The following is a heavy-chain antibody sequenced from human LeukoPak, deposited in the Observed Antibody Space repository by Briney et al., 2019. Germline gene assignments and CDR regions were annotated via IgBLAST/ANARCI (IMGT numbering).Heavy chain of an antibody. V-gene: IGHV5-51*01. CDR1: EYSFTSYW. CDR3: ARHDSSGYYYGSVVDY. D-gene: IGHD3-22*01. J-gene: IGHJ4*02. Sequence: GESLKISCKGSEYSFTSYWIGWVRQMPGKGLEWMGIIYPGDSDTRYSPSFQGQVTISADKSISTAYLQWSSLKASDTAMYYCARHDSSGYYYGSVVDYWGQGTLVTVSS. CDR2: IYPGDSDT.